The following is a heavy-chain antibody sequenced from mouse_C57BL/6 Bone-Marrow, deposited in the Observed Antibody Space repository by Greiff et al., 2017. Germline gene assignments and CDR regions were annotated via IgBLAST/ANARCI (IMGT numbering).Heavy chain of an antibody. J-gene: IGHJ3*01. D-gene: IGHD1-1*01. CDR3: ARQTGGSSRAWFAY. Sequence: EVMLVESGGGLVQPGGSLKLSCAASGFTFSDYYMYWVRQTPEKRLEWVAYISNGGGSTYYPDTVKGRFTISRDNAKNTLYLQMSRLKSEDTAMYYCARQTGGSSRAWFAYWGQGTLVTVSA. V-gene: IGHV5-12*01. CDR1: GFTFSDYY. CDR2: ISNGGGST.